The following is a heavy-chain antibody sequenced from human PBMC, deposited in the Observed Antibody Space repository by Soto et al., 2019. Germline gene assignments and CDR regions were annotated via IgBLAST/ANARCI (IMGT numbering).Heavy chain of an antibody. J-gene: IGHJ6*03. D-gene: IGHD3-10*01. Sequence: DVQLLESGGGLVQWGGSLRLSCVTSGFTFSTYGMTWVRQAPGKGLEWVSYGGSGGSRYYAESVKGRFTISRDNTKNTLSLETNSLRAEDTATYYCVKFRGRAYPYYYMHVWGKGTTVTVSS. V-gene: IGHV3-23*01. CDR1: GFTFSTYG. CDR2: GGSGGSR. CDR3: VKFRGRAYPYYYMHV.